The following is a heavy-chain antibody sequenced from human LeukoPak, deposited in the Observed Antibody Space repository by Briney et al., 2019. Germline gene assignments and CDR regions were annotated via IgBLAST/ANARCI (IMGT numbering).Heavy chain of an antibody. Sequence: ASVKVSCKASGYTFTSYYMHWVRQAPGQGLEWMGIINPSGGSTSYAQKFQGRVTMTRDTSTSTVYMELSSLRSEDTAVYYCARSNTMVRGVIAPYYYGMDVWGQGTTVTVSS. CDR2: INPSGGST. CDR1: GYTFTSYY. V-gene: IGHV1-46*01. D-gene: IGHD3-10*01. J-gene: IGHJ6*02. CDR3: ARSNTMVRGVIAPYYYGMDV.